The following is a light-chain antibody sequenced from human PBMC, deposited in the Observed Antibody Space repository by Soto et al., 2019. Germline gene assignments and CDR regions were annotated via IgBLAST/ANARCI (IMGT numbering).Light chain of an antibody. CDR3: QHRSEWPVS. J-gene: IGKJ5*01. V-gene: IGKV3-15*01. Sequence: IVMTQSPATLSVSPGERATLSCRASRGISSNLAWCQQKPGQAPRLLIYDASTRATGIPARFSGSGSGTEFTLTISSLEPEDFAVYYCQHRSEWPVSFGQGTRLEIK. CDR2: DAS. CDR1: RGISSN.